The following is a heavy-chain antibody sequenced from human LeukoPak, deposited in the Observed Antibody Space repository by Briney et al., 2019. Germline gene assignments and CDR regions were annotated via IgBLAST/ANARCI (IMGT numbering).Heavy chain of an antibody. CDR3: ARGLSGWYGYFDY. J-gene: IGHJ4*02. CDR1: GYSISSGYY. V-gene: IGHV4-38-2*02. CDR2: IYYSGST. D-gene: IGHD6-19*01. Sequence: SETLSLTCTVSGYSISSGYYWGWIRQPPGKGLEWIGSIYYSGSTYYNPSLKSRVTISVDRSKNQFSLKLSSVTAADTAVYYCARGLSGWYGYFDYWGQGTLVTVSS.